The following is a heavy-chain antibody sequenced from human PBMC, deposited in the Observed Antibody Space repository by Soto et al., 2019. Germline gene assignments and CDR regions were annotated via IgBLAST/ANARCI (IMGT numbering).Heavy chain of an antibody. CDR2: INHSGST. V-gene: IGHV4-34*01. Sequence: SETLSLTCAVYGGSFSGYYWSWIRQPPGKGLEWIGEINHSGSTNYNPSLKSRVTISVDTSKNQFSLKLSSVTAADTAVYYCARGGLRYFDWPTSFDYWGQGTLVTVSS. D-gene: IGHD3-9*01. CDR3: ARGGLRYFDWPTSFDY. J-gene: IGHJ4*02. CDR1: GGSFSGYY.